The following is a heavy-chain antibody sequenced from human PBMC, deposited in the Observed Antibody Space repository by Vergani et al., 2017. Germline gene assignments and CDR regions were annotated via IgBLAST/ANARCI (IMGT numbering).Heavy chain of an antibody. Sequence: EVQLVESGGGLVQPGGSLRLPCAASGFTFSSYSMNWVRPAPGKGLEWVSYISSSSSTIYYADSVKGRFSISRDNAKNSLYLQMNSLRAEDTAVYYCARASPSNWNEFIWGQGTLVTVSS. D-gene: IGHD1-1*01. V-gene: IGHV3-48*04. CDR2: ISSSSSTI. CDR1: GFTFSSYS. J-gene: IGHJ4*02. CDR3: ARASPSNWNEFI.